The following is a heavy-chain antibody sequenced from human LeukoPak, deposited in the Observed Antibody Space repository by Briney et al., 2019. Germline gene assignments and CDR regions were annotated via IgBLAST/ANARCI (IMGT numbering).Heavy chain of an antibody. D-gene: IGHD5-24*01. CDR3: ARAMATADAFDI. Sequence: GGSLRLSCAASGFTFRSYEMNWVRQAPGKGLEWVSYISSSGSTIYYADSVKGRFTISRDNAKNSLYLQMNSLRAEDTAVYYCARAMATADAFDIWGQGTMVTVSS. V-gene: IGHV3-48*03. CDR1: GFTFRSYE. CDR2: ISSSGSTI. J-gene: IGHJ3*02.